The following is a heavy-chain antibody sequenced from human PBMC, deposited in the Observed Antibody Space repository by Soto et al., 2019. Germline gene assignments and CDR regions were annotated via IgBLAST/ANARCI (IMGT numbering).Heavy chain of an antibody. CDR3: AKKYPGTRPFDY. D-gene: IGHD2-2*02. CDR2: IGTSGDT. Sequence: GGSLRLSCAASGFTFSSYAMDWVRQAPGKGLEWVSAIGTSGDTYYADAVKGRFTISRDNLKTTLYLQMNSLRAEDTALYYCAKKYPGTRPFDYWGQGTLVTVSS. J-gene: IGHJ4*02. CDR1: GFTFSSYA. V-gene: IGHV3-23*01.